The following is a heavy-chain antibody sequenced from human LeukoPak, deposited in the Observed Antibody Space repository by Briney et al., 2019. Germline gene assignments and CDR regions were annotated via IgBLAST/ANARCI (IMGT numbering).Heavy chain of an antibody. CDR3: ARGGPRSGYYYLYYFDY. CDR2: VST. J-gene: IGHJ4*02. CDR1: GGSISSSSHY. D-gene: IGHD3-22*01. V-gene: IGHV4-39*01. Sequence: SETLSLTCTVSGGSISSSSHYWGWIRQPPGKGLEWIGVSTYYNPSLKNRVTISRDTSMNQFSLKLSSVTAADTAIYYCARGGPRSGYYYLYYFDYWGQGTLVTVSS.